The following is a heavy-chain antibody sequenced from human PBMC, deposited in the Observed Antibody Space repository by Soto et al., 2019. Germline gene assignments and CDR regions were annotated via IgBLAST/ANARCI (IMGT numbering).Heavy chain of an antibody. Sequence: ASVKVSCKASGYTFTSYYMHWVRQAPGQGLEWMGIINPSGGSTSYAQKFQGRVTMTRDTSTSTVYMELSSLRSEDTAVYYCARDSIAAAGPSAFDIWGQGTMVTVSS. D-gene: IGHD6-13*01. CDR1: GYTFTSYY. V-gene: IGHV1-46*03. CDR3: ARDSIAAAGPSAFDI. CDR2: INPSGGST. J-gene: IGHJ3*02.